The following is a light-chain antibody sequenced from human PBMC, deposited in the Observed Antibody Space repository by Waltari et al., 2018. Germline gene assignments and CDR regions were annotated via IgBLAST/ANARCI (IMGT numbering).Light chain of an antibody. Sequence: SYELTQPPSVSVSPGQTASITCSGNKLGDKYACWYQQKPGQSPVVVLYQDTKRPSGIPERCRCSNSGNTATLTISGTQAMDEADYYCQAWDTSTYHVVFGGGTKLTVL. J-gene: IGLJ2*01. CDR2: QDT. CDR1: KLGDKY. V-gene: IGLV3-1*01. CDR3: QAWDTSTYHVV.